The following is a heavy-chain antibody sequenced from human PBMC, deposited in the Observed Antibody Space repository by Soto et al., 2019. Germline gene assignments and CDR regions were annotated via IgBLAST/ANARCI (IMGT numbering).Heavy chain of an antibody. CDR2: IYYSGST. CDR3: ARGGYCSGGSCAVDY. CDR1: GGSISSYY. Sequence: SETLSLTCTVSGGSISSYYWSWIRQPPGKGLEWIGYIYYSGSTNYNPSLKSRVTISVDTSKNQFSLKLSSVTAADTAVYYCARGGYCSGGSCAVDYWGQGTLVTVSS. J-gene: IGHJ4*02. V-gene: IGHV4-59*01. D-gene: IGHD2-15*01.